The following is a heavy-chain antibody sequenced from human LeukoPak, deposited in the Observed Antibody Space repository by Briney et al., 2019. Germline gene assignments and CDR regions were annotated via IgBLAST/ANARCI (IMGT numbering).Heavy chain of an antibody. Sequence: GGSLRLSCAASGFIFSSYAMNWVRQAPGKGLEWVSTISSSGDTTYYADSVKGRFTISRDSSKNTLHLQMDSRRADDTAVYYCAKGFNWNYPHYFDYWGQGTLVTVSS. CDR1: GFIFSSYA. CDR2: ISSSGDTT. V-gene: IGHV3-23*01. CDR3: AKGFNWNYPHYFDY. J-gene: IGHJ4*02. D-gene: IGHD1-7*01.